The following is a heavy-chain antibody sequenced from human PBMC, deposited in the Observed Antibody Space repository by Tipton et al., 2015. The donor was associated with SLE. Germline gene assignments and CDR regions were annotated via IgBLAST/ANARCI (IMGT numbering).Heavy chain of an antibody. CDR1: GFTFSSYE. D-gene: IGHD3-10*01. CDR3: ARSRGNPGFYSFAY. Sequence: SLRLSCAASGFTFSSYEMSWVRQAPGKGLEWVSYIRRSGSTIYYADSVKGRFTISRDNAKNSLYLQMNSLRAEDTAVYYCARSRGNPGFYSFAYWGQGTLVTVSS. J-gene: IGHJ4*02. CDR2: IRRSGSTI. V-gene: IGHV3-48*03.